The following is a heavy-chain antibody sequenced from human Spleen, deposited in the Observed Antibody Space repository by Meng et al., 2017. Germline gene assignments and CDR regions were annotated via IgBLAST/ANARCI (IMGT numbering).Heavy chain of an antibody. V-gene: IGHV3-30*01. Sequence: GESLKISCAASGFTFSTYAMHWVRQTPGKGLEWVALLSFDSQNIHYADSVKGRFTISRDNSKNTLYLQMNSLRAEDTAVFYCARDRGGFCSSASCPTKYYYGMEVWGQGTTVTVSS. J-gene: IGHJ6*02. D-gene: IGHD2-2*01. CDR3: ARDRGGFCSSASCPTKYYYGMEV. CDR1: GFTFSTYA. CDR2: LSFDSQNI.